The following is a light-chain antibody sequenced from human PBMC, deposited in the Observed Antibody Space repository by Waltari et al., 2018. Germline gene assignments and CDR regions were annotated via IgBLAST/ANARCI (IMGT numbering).Light chain of an antibody. J-gene: IGKJ1*01. CDR2: DAS. CDR3: QQYHDWPRT. CDR1: QSLRRD. Sequence: EILLTQSPATLSVSPGDRATLFCRASQSLRRDLAWYQQKPGQAPRLLVYDASTREVGVPDRCSGSGSRTEFTLTISSLQSEDSAVYYCQQYHDWPRTFGQGTKVEIK. V-gene: IGKV3-15*01.